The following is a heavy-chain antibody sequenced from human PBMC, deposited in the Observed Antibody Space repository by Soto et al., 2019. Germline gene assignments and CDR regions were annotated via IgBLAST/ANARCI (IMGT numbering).Heavy chain of an antibody. CDR1: GFTFSSYG. V-gene: IGHV3-30*18. CDR3: AKEKYYYGSGSSPFDY. Sequence: GGSLRLSCAASGFTFSSYGMHWVRQAPGKGLEWVAVISYDGSNKYYADSVKGRFTISRDNSKNTLYLQMNSLRAEDTAVYYCAKEKYYYGSGSSPFDYWGQGTLVTVSS. J-gene: IGHJ4*02. D-gene: IGHD3-10*01. CDR2: ISYDGSNK.